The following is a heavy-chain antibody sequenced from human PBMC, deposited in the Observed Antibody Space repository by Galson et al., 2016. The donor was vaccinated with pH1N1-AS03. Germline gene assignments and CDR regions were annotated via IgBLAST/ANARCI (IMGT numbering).Heavy chain of an antibody. CDR1: GISFSRYA. CDR2: LSGTGLSA. D-gene: IGHD5-12*01. J-gene: IGHJ4*02. CDR3: ARDAPGYGGYVE. V-gene: IGHV3-23*01. Sequence: SLRLSCAASGISFSRYAMIWVRQAPGKGLEWVSSLSGTGLSAYYADSVKGRFSISRDNSKNSLYLQIDSLRGEDTAVYYCARDAPGYGGYVEWGQGTLVTVSS.